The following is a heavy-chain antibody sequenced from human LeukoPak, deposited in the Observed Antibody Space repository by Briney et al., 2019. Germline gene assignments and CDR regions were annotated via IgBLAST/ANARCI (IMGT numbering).Heavy chain of an antibody. V-gene: IGHV3-74*01. J-gene: IGHJ4*02. Sequence: GGSLRLSCAASGFTFSSYWMHWVRQAPGKGLVWVSRINTDGSSTSYADSVKGRFTISRDNAKNTLYLQMNSLRAEDTAVYYCARARLTTHDYWVQGTLVTVYS. CDR3: ARARLTTHDY. CDR2: INTDGSST. D-gene: IGHD4-17*01. CDR1: GFTFSSYW.